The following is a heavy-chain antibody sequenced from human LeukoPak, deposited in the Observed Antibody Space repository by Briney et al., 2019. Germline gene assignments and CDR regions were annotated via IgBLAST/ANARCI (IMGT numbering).Heavy chain of an antibody. D-gene: IGHD6-6*01. CDR2: ISSSGSIM. Sequence: PGGSLRLSCAASGFSFSSYEMNWVRQAPGKGLEWVSYISSSGSIMYSADSVKGRFAISRDNAKNSLYLQMNSLRAEDTAIYYCSGQYSSSSVVDYWGQGTVVTDPS. V-gene: IGHV3-48*03. CDR3: SGQYSSSSVVDY. J-gene: IGHJ4*02. CDR1: GFSFSSYE.